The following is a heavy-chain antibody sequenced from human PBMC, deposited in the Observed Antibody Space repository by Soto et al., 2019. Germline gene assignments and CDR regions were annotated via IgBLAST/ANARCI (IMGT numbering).Heavy chain of an antibody. V-gene: IGHV4-61*01. CDR1: RGSGSSGSYY. D-gene: IGHD2-2*03. J-gene: IGHJ6*02. Sequence: SVTLSLPCTAARGSGSSGSYYWSWVRQPPGKGLEWIVYIYYSVSTYHNHILEGRVTGSVDTSMSQGSLKLCSETALDMAVYSCYGSCSRGSCSSDHFYVMDVRGHGTPVTV. CDR3: YGSCSRGSCSSDHFYVMDV. CDR2: IYYSVST.